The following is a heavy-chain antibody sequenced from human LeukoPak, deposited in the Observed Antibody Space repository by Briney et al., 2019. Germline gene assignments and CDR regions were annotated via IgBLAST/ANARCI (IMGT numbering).Heavy chain of an antibody. CDR2: INSDGSSI. D-gene: IGHD1-1*01. Sequence: GRSLRLSCAASGFTFDDYAMHWVRQAPGKGLEWVSGINSDGSSISYADSVKGRFTISRDDAKNTLYLQMNSLRAEDTAVYYCVRGGRNYYFDSWGQGTLVTVSS. CDR1: GFTFDDYA. CDR3: VRGGRNYYFDS. V-gene: IGHV3-9*01. J-gene: IGHJ4*02.